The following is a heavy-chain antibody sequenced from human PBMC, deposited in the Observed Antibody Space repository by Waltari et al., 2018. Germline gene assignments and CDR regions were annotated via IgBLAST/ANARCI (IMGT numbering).Heavy chain of an antibody. CDR2: INYDGSQK. V-gene: IGHV3-7*01. CDR3: AKSRGFEY. CDR1: GFSVSRYW. Sequence: ASGFSVSRYWMSWVRQTPGKGLEWVANINYDGSQKYYVDSVKGRFTISRDNAKNSVYLQMDSLRVEDTAVYYCAKSRGFEYWGQGTLITVSS. D-gene: IGHD2-2*01. J-gene: IGHJ4*02.